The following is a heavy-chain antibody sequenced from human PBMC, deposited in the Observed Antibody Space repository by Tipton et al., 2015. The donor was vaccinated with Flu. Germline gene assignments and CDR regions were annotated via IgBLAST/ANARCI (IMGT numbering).Heavy chain of an antibody. Sequence: SLRLSCAASGFTFSSYEMNWVRQAPGKGLEWVSYISSSGSTIYYADSVKGRFTISRDNAKNSLYLQMNSLRAEDTAVYYCARVSYYYDSSGYYPAPPHFDYWGQGTLVTVSS. CDR3: ARVSYYYDSSGYYPAPPHFDY. J-gene: IGHJ4*02. V-gene: IGHV3-48*03. CDR1: GFTFSSYE. CDR2: ISSSGSTI. D-gene: IGHD3-22*01.